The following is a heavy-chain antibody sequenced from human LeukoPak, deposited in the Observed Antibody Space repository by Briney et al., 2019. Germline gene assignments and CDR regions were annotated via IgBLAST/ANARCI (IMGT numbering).Heavy chain of an antibody. Sequence: PGGSLRLSCAASGFTFSSYAMTWVRQAPGKGLEWVSAISGSGGSTHYSDSVKGRFTISRANSKNTLYLQMNSLRAEDTAVYYCARGSSGWYLADYWGQGTLVTVSS. V-gene: IGHV3-23*01. CDR3: ARGSSGWYLADY. CDR2: ISGSGGST. D-gene: IGHD6-19*01. CDR1: GFTFSSYA. J-gene: IGHJ4*02.